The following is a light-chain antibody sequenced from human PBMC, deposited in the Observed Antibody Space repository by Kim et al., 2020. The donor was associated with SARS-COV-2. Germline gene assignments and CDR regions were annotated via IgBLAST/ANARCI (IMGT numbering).Light chain of an antibody. CDR3: QQRSNWPAYT. CDR1: QSVSSY. V-gene: IGKV3-11*01. Sequence: LSPGERATLSCRASQSVSSYLAGYQQKPGQAPRLLIYDASNRATGIPARFSGSGSGTDFTLTISSLEPEDFAVYYCQQRSNWPAYTFGQGTKLEI. CDR2: DAS. J-gene: IGKJ2*01.